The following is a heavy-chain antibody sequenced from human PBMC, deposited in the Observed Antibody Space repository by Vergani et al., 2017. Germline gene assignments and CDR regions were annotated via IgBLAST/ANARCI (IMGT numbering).Heavy chain of an antibody. CDR2: IYTSGST. Sequence: QLQLQESGPGLVKPSETLSLTCTVSGGSISSYYWSWIRQPAGKGLEWIGRIYTSGSTNYNPSLKSRVTMSVDTSKNQFSLKLSSVTAADTAVYYCARDLYSSLTLRNWFDPWGQGTLVTVSS. V-gene: IGHV4-4*07. CDR1: GGSISSYY. D-gene: IGHD6-6*01. J-gene: IGHJ5*02. CDR3: ARDLYSSLTLRNWFDP.